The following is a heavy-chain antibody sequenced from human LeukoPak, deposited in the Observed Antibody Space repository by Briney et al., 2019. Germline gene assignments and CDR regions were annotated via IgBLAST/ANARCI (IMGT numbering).Heavy chain of an antibody. D-gene: IGHD3-22*01. CDR1: GFTFSSYA. V-gene: IGHV3-23*01. Sequence: ARGSLRLSCAASGFTFSSYAMSWVRQAPGKGLEWVSAISGSGDSTYYADSVKGRFTISRDNSKNTLYLQMNSLRAEDTAVYYCASLYYYDSSGYPLGYWGQGTLVTVSS. CDR2: ISGSGDST. J-gene: IGHJ4*02. CDR3: ASLYYYDSSGYPLGY.